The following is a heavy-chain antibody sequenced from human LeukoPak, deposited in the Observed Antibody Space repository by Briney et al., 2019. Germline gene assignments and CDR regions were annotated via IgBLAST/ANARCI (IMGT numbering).Heavy chain of an antibody. CDR1: GGSISSYY. Sequence: SETLSLTCTVSGGSISSYYWSWIRQPAGKGLEWIGRIYTSGSTNYNPSLKSRVTMSVDTSKNQFSLKPSSVTAADTAVYYCPLTTFGGVIGRMDVWGKGTTVTVSS. CDR2: IYTSGST. J-gene: IGHJ6*03. V-gene: IGHV4-4*07. D-gene: IGHD3-16*02. CDR3: PLTTFGGVIGRMDV.